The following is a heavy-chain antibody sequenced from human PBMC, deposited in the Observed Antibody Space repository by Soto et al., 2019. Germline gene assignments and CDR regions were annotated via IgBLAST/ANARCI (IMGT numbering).Heavy chain of an antibody. D-gene: IGHD1-20*01. Sequence: QVQLVESGGGVVQPGRSLRLSCAGSGFTFSTYGMHWVRQAPGKGLEWMAVISYDGSNKFYADSVKGRFIISRDNSKNTLYLQMHSLRAEDTAVYYCAKDGYNWNDIVDWGQGTLVTVSS. CDR1: GFTFSTYG. V-gene: IGHV3-30*18. CDR2: ISYDGSNK. CDR3: AKDGYNWNDIVD. J-gene: IGHJ4*02.